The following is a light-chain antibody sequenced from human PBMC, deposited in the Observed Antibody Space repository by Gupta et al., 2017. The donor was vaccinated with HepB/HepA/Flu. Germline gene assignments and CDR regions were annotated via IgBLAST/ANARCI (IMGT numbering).Light chain of an antibody. CDR1: SSDVGGYNY. Sequence: QSALTQPASVSRSPGQSITIYCTGTSSDVGGYNYVSWYQQHPGKAPKLMIYDVSNRPSGVSNRFSGSKSGNTASLTISGLQAEDEADYYCSSYTSSSTWVFGGGTKLTVL. V-gene: IGLV2-14*03. J-gene: IGLJ3*02. CDR3: SSYTSSSTWV. CDR2: DVS.